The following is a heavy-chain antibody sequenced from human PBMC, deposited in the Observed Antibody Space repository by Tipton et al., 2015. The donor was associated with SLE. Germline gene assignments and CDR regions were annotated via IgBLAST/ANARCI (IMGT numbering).Heavy chain of an antibody. CDR2: IYHSGST. CDR3: ARDSSGYSIFFDY. V-gene: IGHV4-38-2*01. J-gene: IGHJ4*02. CDR1: GYSISSGYY. D-gene: IGHD3-22*01. Sequence: TLSLTCAVSGYSISSGYYWGWIRQPPGKGLEWIGSIYHSGSTYYNPSLKSRVTISVDTSKNQFSLKLSSVTAADTAVYYCARDSSGYSIFFDYWGQGTLVNVSS.